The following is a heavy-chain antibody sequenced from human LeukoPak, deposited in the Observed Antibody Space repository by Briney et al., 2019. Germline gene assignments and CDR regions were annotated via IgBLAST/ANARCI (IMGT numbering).Heavy chain of an antibody. Sequence: PGGSLRLSCAASGFTFSSYGMHWVRQAPGKGLEWVAVISSDGNNKNYVDSVKGRFTFSRDNSKNTLYLQVNSLRAEDTAVYYCAKGNDIGGYYYPHFDYWGQGTLVTVSS. CDR2: ISSDGNNK. CDR3: AKGNDIGGYYYPHFDY. CDR1: GFTFSSYG. J-gene: IGHJ4*02. D-gene: IGHD3-22*01. V-gene: IGHV3-30*18.